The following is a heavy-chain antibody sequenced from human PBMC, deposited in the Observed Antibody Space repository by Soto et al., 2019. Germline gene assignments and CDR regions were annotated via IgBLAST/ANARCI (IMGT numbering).Heavy chain of an antibody. CDR1: GGSISSYY. J-gene: IGHJ6*03. CDR3: AGTNIVVVPAARKNYYYMDV. CDR2: IYYSGRT. Sequence: SETLSLTCTVSGGSISSYYGSWIRQPPGKGLEWIGYIYYSGRTNYNPSFKSRVTISVDTSKNQFSLKLSSVTAADTAVYYCAGTNIVVVPAARKNYYYMDVWGKGTTVTVSS. D-gene: IGHD2-2*01. V-gene: IGHV4-59*01.